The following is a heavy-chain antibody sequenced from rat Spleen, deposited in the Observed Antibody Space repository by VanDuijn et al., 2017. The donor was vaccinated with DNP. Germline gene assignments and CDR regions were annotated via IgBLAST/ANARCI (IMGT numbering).Heavy chain of an antibody. J-gene: IGHJ4*01. Sequence: EVQLVESGGGLVQPGRSMKLSCAASGFTFSSFPMAWVRQAPTKGLEWVATISTSGGSTYYRDSVKGRFTISRDNAKSNLYLQMSKLGSEDTAIYYCARGRLYPHYAMDAWGQGTSVTVSS. CDR1: GFTFSSFP. CDR3: ARGRLYPHYAMDA. V-gene: IGHV5-46*01. D-gene: IGHD1-2*01. CDR2: ISTSGGST.